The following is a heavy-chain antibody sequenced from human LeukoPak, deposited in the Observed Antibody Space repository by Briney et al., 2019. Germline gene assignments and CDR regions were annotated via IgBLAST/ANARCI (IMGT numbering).Heavy chain of an antibody. V-gene: IGHV4-4*09. CDR1: GGSISTYY. D-gene: IGHD6-6*01. CDR2: IHASGPT. J-gene: IGHJ4*02. CDR3: ARHDAGIAARPFDN. Sequence: SETLCLTCTVSGGSISTYYWSWIRRPPGKGLEWIAYIHASGPTNYNPSLKSRITISVDTSKNQFSLKLSSVTAADTAVYYCARHDAGIAARPFDNWGQGTLVTVSS.